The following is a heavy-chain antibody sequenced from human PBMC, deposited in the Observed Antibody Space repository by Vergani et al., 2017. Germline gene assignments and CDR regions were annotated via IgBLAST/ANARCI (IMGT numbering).Heavy chain of an antibody. Sequence: QVQLVQSGAEVKKPGASVKVSCKVSGYTLTELSMHWVRQAPGKGLEWMGGFDPEDGETIYAQKFQGRVTMTEDTSTDTAYMELSSLRSEDTAVYYCATGKHTRHGYYDILTGYYPFDYWGQGTLVTVSS. CDR2: FDPEDGET. V-gene: IGHV1-24*01. CDR1: GYTLTELS. J-gene: IGHJ4*02. CDR3: ATGKHTRHGYYDILTGYYPFDY. D-gene: IGHD3-9*01.